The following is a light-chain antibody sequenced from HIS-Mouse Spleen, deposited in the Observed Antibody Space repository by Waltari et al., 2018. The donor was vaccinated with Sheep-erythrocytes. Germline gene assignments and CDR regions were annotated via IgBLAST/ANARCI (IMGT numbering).Light chain of an antibody. CDR2: EGS. Sequence: QSALTQPASVSGSPAQSITISCTRTSSDVVMYNLVSWYQHPPGKAPKLMIYEGSKRPSGVSNRSSGSKSGNTASLTISGLQAEDEADYYCCSYAGSSTPWVFGGGTKLTVL. J-gene: IGLJ3*02. CDR1: SSDVVMYNL. V-gene: IGLV2-23*01. CDR3: CSYAGSSTPWV.